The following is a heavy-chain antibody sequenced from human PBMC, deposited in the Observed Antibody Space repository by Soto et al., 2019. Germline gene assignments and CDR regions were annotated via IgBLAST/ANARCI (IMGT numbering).Heavy chain of an antibody. V-gene: IGHV3-30-3*01. D-gene: IGHD2-21*02. CDR1: GFTFSSYA. J-gene: IGHJ1*01. CDR3: ARGALCGGDCPGYFQH. Sequence: QVQLVESGGGVVQPGRSLRLSCAASGFTFSSYAMHWVRQAPGKGLERVAVISYDGSNKYYADSVKGRFTISRDNSKNTLYLQMNSLRAEDTAVYYCARGALCGGDCPGYFQHWGQGTLVTVCS. CDR2: ISYDGSNK.